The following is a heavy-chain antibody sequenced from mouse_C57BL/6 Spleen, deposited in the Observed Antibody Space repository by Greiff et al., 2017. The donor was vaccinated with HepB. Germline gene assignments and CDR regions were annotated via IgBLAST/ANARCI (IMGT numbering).Heavy chain of an antibody. Sequence: EVKLVESGPGLVKPSQSLSLTCSVTGYSITSGYYWNWIRQFPGNKLEWMGYISYDGSNNYNPSLKNRISITRDTSKNQFFLKLNSVTTEDTATYYCARASSGYGFAYWGQGTLVTVSA. V-gene: IGHV3-6*01. J-gene: IGHJ3*01. D-gene: IGHD3-2*02. CDR3: ARASSGYGFAY. CDR1: GYSITSGYY. CDR2: ISYDGSN.